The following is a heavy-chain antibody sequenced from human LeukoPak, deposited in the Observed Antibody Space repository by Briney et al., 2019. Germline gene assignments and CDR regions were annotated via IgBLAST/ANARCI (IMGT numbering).Heavy chain of an antibody. CDR3: ARVVVGAIDY. D-gene: IGHD1-26*01. CDR1: GGTFSSYA. Sequence: SVKVSCKASGGTFSSYAISWVRQAPGQGLEWMGRIIPIFGIANYAQKFQGRVTITADKSTSTAYMELSSLRPEDTAVYYCARVVVGAIDYWGQGTLVTVSS. V-gene: IGHV1-69*04. CDR2: IIPIFGIA. J-gene: IGHJ4*02.